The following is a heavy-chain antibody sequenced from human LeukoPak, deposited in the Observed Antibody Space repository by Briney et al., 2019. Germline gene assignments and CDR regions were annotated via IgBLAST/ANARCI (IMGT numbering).Heavy chain of an antibody. V-gene: IGHV4-30-4*01. CDR1: GGSISSGDYY. CDR3: ARVSVDSNNSFDP. D-gene: IGHD5-12*01. Sequence: SETLSLTCTVSGGSISSGDYYWSWIRQPPGNGLEWIGYIYYSGSTYYNPSLKSRVTISVDTSKNQFSLKLSSVTAADTAVYYCARVSVDSNNSFDPWGQGTLVTVSS. J-gene: IGHJ5*02. CDR2: IYYSGST.